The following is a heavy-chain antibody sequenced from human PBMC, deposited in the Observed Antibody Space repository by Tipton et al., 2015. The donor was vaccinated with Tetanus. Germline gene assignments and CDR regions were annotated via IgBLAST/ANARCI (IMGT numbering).Heavy chain of an antibody. CDR1: GFTFGDYA. J-gene: IGHJ4*02. D-gene: IGHD1-14*01. V-gene: IGHV3-49*03. CDR2: IRSKTYGETT. Sequence: RSLRLSCTASGFTFGDYAMSWFRQAPGKGLEWVGFIRSKTYGETTEYVASVKGRFSISRDDSKSIAYLQMNSLKTEDTATYYCTSYFGRTDSWGQGTLFPVSS. CDR3: TSYFGRTDS.